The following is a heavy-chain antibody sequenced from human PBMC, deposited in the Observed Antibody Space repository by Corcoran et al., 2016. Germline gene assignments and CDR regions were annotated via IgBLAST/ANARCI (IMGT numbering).Heavy chain of an antibody. D-gene: IGHD3-10*01. CDR2: IYSGGST. CDR1: GFTVSSNY. V-gene: IGHV3-53*01. Sequence: EVQLVESGGGLIQSGGSLRLSCAASGFTVSSNYMSWVRQAPGKGLEWVSVIYSGGSTYYADSVKGRFTISRDNSKNTLYLQMNSLRAEDTAVYYCARPHGDGSDYGMDVWGQGTTVTVSS. J-gene: IGHJ6*02. CDR3: ARPHGDGSDYGMDV.